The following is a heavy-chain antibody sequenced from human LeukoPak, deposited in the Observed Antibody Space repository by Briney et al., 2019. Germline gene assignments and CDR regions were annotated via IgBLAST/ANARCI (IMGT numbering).Heavy chain of an antibody. CDR3: AREKVAGPYAT. V-gene: IGHV3-48*01. D-gene: IGHD6-19*01. J-gene: IGHJ5*02. CDR2: ISSSSSTI. Sequence: PGGSLRLSCAASGFTFSSYSMNWVRQAPGKGLEWVSYISSSSSTIYYADSVKGRFTISRDNAKNSLYLQMNSLRAEDTAVYYCAREKVAGPYATWGQGTLVTVSS. CDR1: GFTFSSYS.